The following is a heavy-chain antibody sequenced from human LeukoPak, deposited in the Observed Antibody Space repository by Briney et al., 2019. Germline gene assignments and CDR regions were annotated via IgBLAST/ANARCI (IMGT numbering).Heavy chain of an antibody. D-gene: IGHD3-10*01. CDR1: GFSLNTGGVG. V-gene: IGHV2-5*02. CDR3: AHTLHVTFGFDS. J-gene: IGHJ4*02. Sequence: SGPTLVNPTQPLTLTCTFSGFSLNTGGVGVGWIRQPPGKALEWLALIYWDDDKRYSTSLKSRLTVTKDTSKNQVVLTMTNMDPVDTATYYCAHTLHVTFGFDSWGQGALVTVSS. CDR2: IYWDDDK.